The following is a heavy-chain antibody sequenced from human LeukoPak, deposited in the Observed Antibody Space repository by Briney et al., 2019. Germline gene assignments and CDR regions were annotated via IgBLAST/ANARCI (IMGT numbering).Heavy chain of an antibody. CDR3: ARAGPRKVYYGSGSYYNPAHYYYYGMDV. J-gene: IGHJ6*02. Sequence: ASVKVSCKASGYTFTSYYMHWVRQAPGQGLEWMGIINPSGGSTSYAQTFQGRVTMTRDTSTSTVYMELSSLRSEDTAVYYCARAGPRKVYYGSGSYYNPAHYYYYGMDVWGQGTTVTVSS. CDR1: GYTFTSYY. CDR2: INPSGGST. V-gene: IGHV1-46*01. D-gene: IGHD3-10*01.